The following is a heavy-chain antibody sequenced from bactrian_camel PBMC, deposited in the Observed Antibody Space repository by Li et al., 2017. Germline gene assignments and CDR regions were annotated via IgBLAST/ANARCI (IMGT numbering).Heavy chain of an antibody. D-gene: IGHD5*01. CDR1: RQLSSWYC. CDR2: IDSIGST. Sequence: HVQLVESGGGSVQSGGSLRLSCAASRQLSSWYCMAWFRQYPGKEREGVAAIDSIGSTKYASSVKGRFTISQDKSKNTLYLQMNSLKPEDTAMYYCAIGLFADFGLGRGTQVTVS. J-gene: IGHJ4*01. V-gene: IGHV3S53*01.